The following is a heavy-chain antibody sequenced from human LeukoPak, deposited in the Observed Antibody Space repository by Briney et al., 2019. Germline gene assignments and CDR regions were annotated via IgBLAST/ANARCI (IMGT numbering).Heavy chain of an antibody. D-gene: IGHD4-17*01. CDR2: ISSSSSYI. J-gene: IGHJ4*02. V-gene: IGHV3-21*01. CDR1: GSTFSSYS. Sequence: AGGSLRLSCAASGSTFSSYSMNWVRQAPGKGLESVSSISSSSSYIYYADSVKGRFTISRDNAKNSLYLQMNSRRAEDTAVYYCASPYGDYDYWGQGTLVTVSS. CDR3: ASPYGDYDY.